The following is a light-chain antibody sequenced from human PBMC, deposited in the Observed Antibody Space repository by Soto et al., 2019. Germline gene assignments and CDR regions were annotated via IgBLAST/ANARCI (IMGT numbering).Light chain of an antibody. J-gene: IGLJ2*01. CDR1: SSDVGAYNY. CDR3: TSYTRTRNLL. Sequence: QSVLTQPASVSGSPGQSITISCTGTSSDVGAYNYVSWYQHHPGRAPKLIIFEVSHRPSGVSGRFSGSKSGNTASLTISGLQTEDEADYYCTSYTRTRNLLFGGGTKLTVL. V-gene: IGLV2-14*01. CDR2: EVS.